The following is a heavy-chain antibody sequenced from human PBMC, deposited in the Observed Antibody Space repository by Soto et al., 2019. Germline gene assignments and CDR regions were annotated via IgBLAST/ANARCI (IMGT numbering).Heavy chain of an antibody. CDR3: AKDQYPPPINGATYYGMDV. CDR1: GFTFSSYA. J-gene: IGHJ6*02. D-gene: IGHD4-17*01. V-gene: IGHV3-23*01. CDR2: ISGSGGST. Sequence: TGGSLRLSCAASGFTFSSYAMSWVRQAPGKGLEWVSAISGSGGSTYYADSVKGRFTISRDNSKNTLYLQMNSLRAEDTAVYYCAKDQYPPPINGATYYGMDVWGQGTTVTVSS.